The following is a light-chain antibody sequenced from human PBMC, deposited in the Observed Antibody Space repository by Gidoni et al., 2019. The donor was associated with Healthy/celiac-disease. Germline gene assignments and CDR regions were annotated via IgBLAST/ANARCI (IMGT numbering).Light chain of an antibody. CDR2: SNN. J-gene: IGLJ2*01. Sequence: QSVLTQPPSASATPGQRVTIPCSGRSSNIGSNTVNGYQQLPGTAPKLLIYSNNQRPSGVPDRFSGSKSGTSASLAISGLQSEDEADYYCAAWDDSLNGVVFGGGTKLTVL. V-gene: IGLV1-44*01. CDR1: SSNIGSNT. CDR3: AAWDDSLNGVV.